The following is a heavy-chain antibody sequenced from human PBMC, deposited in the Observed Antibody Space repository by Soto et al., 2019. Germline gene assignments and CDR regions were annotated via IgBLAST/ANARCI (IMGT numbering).Heavy chain of an antibody. CDR1: GGTFSSYA. J-gene: IGHJ6*02. D-gene: IGHD3-22*01. CDR3: ARDSIPYCYDSSGYYYTLDV. Sequence: SVKVSCKASGGTFSSYAISWVRQAPGQGLEWMGGIIPIFGTANYAQKFQGRVTITADESTSTAYMELSSLRSEDTAVYYCARDSIPYCYDSSGYYYTLDVWGQGTTVTVSS. V-gene: IGHV1-69*13. CDR2: IIPIFGTA.